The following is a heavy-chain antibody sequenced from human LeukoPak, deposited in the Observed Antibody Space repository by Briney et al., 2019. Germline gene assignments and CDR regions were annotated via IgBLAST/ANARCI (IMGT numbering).Heavy chain of an antibody. CDR2: IYTSGST. CDR1: GGSISSYY. CDR3: ARDQPRRMWFGNDAFYI. Sequence: PSETLSLTCTVSGGSISSYYWSWIRQPAGKGLEWIGRIYTSGSTNYNPSLKSRVTMSVDTSKNQFSLKLSSMTAADTAVYYCARDQPRRMWFGNDAFYIWGQGTMVTVSS. V-gene: IGHV4-4*07. D-gene: IGHD3-10*01. J-gene: IGHJ3*02.